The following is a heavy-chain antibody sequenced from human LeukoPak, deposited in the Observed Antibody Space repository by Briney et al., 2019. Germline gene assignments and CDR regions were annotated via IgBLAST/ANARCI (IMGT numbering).Heavy chain of an antibody. CDR2: IWYDGSNK. V-gene: IGHV3-33*01. Sequence: GGSLRLSCAASGFIFNSYGMHWVRQAPGKGLEWVAVIWYDGSNKYYADSVKGRLTISRDNSKNTLYLQVNSLRAEDTAVYYCARDLSADPNYYYGLDVWGQGTTVTVSS. J-gene: IGHJ6*02. CDR1: GFIFNSYG. CDR3: ARDLSADPNYYYGLDV.